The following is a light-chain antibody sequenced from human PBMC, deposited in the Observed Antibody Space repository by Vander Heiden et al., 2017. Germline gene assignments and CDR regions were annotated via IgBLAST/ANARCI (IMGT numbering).Light chain of an antibody. CDR3: AAWDDSLNGHWV. V-gene: IGLV1-44*01. CDR1: SSNIGSNT. CDR2: SNN. Sequence: QSVLTQPPSASGTPGQRVTLSCSGSSSNIGSNTVNWYQQLPGTAPKLLIYSNNQRPSGVPDRFSGSKSGTSASLAISGLQAEEEADYYCAAWDDSLNGHWVFGGGTKLTVL. J-gene: IGLJ3*02.